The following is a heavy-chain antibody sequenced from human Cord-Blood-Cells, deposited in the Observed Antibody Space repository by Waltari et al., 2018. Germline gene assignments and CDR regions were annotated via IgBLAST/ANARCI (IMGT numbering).Heavy chain of an antibody. CDR1: GFTFSSYS. D-gene: IGHD1-26*01. Sequence: EVQLVESGGGLVKPGGSLRLSCAASGFTFSSYSMNWVRQAPGKGLEWVSSSSIISSYIYYADSVKGRFTISRDNAKNSLYLQMNSLRAEDTAVYYCASTIYSGYFDYWGQGTLVTVSS. V-gene: IGHV3-21*01. J-gene: IGHJ4*02. CDR3: ASTIYSGYFDY. CDR2: SSIISSYI.